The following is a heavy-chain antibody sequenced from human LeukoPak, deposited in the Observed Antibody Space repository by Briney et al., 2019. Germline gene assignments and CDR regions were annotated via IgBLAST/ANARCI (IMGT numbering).Heavy chain of an antibody. D-gene: IGHD2-2*01. V-gene: IGHV3-48*01. CDR1: GFTVSSNF. J-gene: IGHJ4*02. CDR3: ARDTEWSCSSTSCSFDY. CDR2: ISSSSSTI. Sequence: GGSLRLSCAASGFTVSSNFMSWVRQAPGKGLEWVSYISSSSSTIYYADSVKGRITISRDNAKNSLYLQMNSLRAEDTAVYYCARDTEWSCSSTSCSFDYWGQGTLVTVSS.